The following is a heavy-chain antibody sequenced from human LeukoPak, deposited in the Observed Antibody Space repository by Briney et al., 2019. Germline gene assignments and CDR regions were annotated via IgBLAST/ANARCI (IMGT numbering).Heavy chain of an antibody. J-gene: IGHJ4*02. CDR2: INPNSGGT. D-gene: IGHD3-22*01. CDR3: ARRHYYDSSGYDY. CDR1: GYTFTGYY. V-gene: IGHV1-2*02. Sequence: ASVKVSCKASGYTFTGYYMHWVRQAPGQGLEWMGWINPNSGGTNYAQKFQGRVTMTRDTSISTAYMELNRLRSDDTAVYYCARRHYYDSSGYDYWGQGTLVTVSP.